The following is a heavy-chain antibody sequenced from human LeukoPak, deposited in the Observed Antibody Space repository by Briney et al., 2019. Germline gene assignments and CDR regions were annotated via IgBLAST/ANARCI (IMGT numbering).Heavy chain of an antibody. D-gene: IGHD3-10*01. V-gene: IGHV3-23*01. CDR3: ARDSSSYYYYFDY. J-gene: IGHJ4*02. CDR2: ISGNGGST. CDR1: GFTFSSYA. Sequence: GGSLRLSCAVSGFTFSSYAMSWVRQAPGKGLEWVSVISGNGGSTYHADSVKGRFTISRDNSKNTLYLQMNSLRAEDTAVYYCARDSSSYYYYFDYWGQGTLVTVSS.